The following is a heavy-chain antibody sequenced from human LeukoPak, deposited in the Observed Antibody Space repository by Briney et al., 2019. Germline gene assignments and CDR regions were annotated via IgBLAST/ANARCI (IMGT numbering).Heavy chain of an antibody. CDR3: ARDWHCTRPDCPFEH. D-gene: IGHD2-8*01. CDR2: INRDTGGT. J-gene: IGHJ4*02. CDR1: GFTRIGHY. V-gene: IGHV1-2*02. Sequence: ASVKVSCTASGFTRIGHYMHWVRQAPGQGLEWMGWINRDTGGTKYAQNFQGRITLTRDTSISTSYMELSSLSSDDTAVYFCARDWHCTRPDCPFEHWGQGTLVTVSS.